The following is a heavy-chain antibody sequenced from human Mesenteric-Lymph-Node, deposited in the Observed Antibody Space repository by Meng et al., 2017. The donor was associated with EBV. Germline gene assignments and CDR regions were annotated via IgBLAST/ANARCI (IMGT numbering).Heavy chain of an antibody. Sequence: QGQLQESGPGLVKPSQTLSLTCAVSGVSISNGGYYWSWIRQPPGKGLEWIGYIYHSGSTYYNPSLESRVTISLDTSKNQFPLKLSSVTAADTAVYYCAYCSGGNCYSFDYWGQGTLVTVSS. J-gene: IGHJ4*02. CDR2: IYHSGST. V-gene: IGHV4-30-4*01. CDR3: AYCSGGNCYSFDY. CDR1: GVSISNGGYY. D-gene: IGHD2-15*01.